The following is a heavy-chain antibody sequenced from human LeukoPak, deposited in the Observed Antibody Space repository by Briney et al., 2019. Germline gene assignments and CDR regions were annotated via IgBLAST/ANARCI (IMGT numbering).Heavy chain of an antibody. CDR1: GFTFRTYW. CDR3: ATHNLFRFEY. D-gene: IGHD2-21*01. J-gene: IGHJ4*02. CDR2: INEDGSAQ. Sequence: GGSLRLSCAASGFTFRTYWMTWVRQAPGKGLEWVANINEDGSAQYYMDSVEGRFTISRDNAKNSLYLQVNTLRPGDTAVYYCATHNLFRFEYWGQGTLVTVRS. V-gene: IGHV3-7*01.